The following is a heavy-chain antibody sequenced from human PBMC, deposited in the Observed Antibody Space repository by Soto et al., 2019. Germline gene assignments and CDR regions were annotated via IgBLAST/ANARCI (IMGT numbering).Heavy chain of an antibody. CDR1: GYTFNTYG. CDR2: ISAYNGNT. CDR3: ARDSPPVDY. Sequence: QVQLVQSGAEVKKPGASVKVSCKASGYTFNTYGISWVRQAPGQGLEWMGWISAYNGNTKYAQKLQGRVTMTTDTSTSTAYIELRSLTSDDTAVYYCARDSPPVDYWGQGTLVTVSS. J-gene: IGHJ4*02. V-gene: IGHV1-18*01.